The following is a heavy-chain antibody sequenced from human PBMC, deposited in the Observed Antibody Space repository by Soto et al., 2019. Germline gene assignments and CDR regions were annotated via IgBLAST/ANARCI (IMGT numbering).Heavy chain of an antibody. CDR3: SKRAKSSSGWYLLEY. D-gene: IGHD6-19*01. Sequence: QVQLVESGGGVVQPGRSLRLSCAASGFNFSSYGMHWVRQAPGKGLEWVAVISYDGSNKYYADSVKGRFTISRHNSKNTLYLQMNSLRAEDTAVYYCSKRAKSSSGWYLLEYWGQGTLVTVSS. CDR2: ISYDGSNK. CDR1: GFNFSSYG. V-gene: IGHV3-30*18. J-gene: IGHJ4*02.